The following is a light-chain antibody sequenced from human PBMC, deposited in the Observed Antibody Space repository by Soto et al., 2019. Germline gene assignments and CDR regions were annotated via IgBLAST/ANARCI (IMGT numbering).Light chain of an antibody. Sequence: QSVLTQPPSVSEAPRQRVTISCSGSTSNIGNNAVTWYQQLPGKAPKLLIYYNDLLPSGVSDRFSGSTSGTSASLAISGLQSEDEADYYCAAWDDSLNGWVFGGGTKLTVL. CDR2: YND. V-gene: IGLV1-36*01. J-gene: IGLJ3*02. CDR1: TSNIGNNA. CDR3: AAWDDSLNGWV.